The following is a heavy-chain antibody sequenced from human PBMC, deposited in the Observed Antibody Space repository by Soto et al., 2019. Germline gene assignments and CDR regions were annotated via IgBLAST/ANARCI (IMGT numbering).Heavy chain of an antibody. J-gene: IGHJ4*02. D-gene: IGHD1-26*01. CDR3: ARDMPYAAGSLAGCDY. CDR1: GDSITGSY. CDR2: IYHSGTT. V-gene: IGHV4-59*01. Sequence: QVQLRESGPGLVKPSETLSLTCTVSGDSITGSYWSWIRQPPGKTLEWIGYIYHSGTTTYNPSLKSRVSISVDTSKNQCSLRLTSVIAADTAVYYCARDMPYAAGSLAGCDYWGQGILVTVSS.